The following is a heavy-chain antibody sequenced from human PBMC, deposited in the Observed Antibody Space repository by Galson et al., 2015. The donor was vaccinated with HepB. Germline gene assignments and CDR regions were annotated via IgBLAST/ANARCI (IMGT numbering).Heavy chain of an antibody. D-gene: IGHD2-15*01. CDR3: ARDRIYCTGGSCYRTFDF. Sequence: CAISGDSVSSNSAAWNWIRQSPSRGLEWLGRTYYRSKWYSDYAVSVKSRITINPDTSKNQFSLHLNSVTPEDTAVYYCARDRIYCTGGSCYRTFDFWGQGTLVTVSS. V-gene: IGHV6-1*01. J-gene: IGHJ4*02. CDR2: TYYRSKWYS. CDR1: GDSVSSNSAA.